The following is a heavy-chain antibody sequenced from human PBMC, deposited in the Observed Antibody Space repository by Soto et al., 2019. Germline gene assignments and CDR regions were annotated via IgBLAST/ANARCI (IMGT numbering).Heavy chain of an antibody. Sequence: SETLSLTCTVSGGSVSSSSYSWGWIRQSPGKGLEWIGTIYSSENTYYNPSLLSRVTISVDTSKNQFSLKLSSVTAADTAVYYCARDPILPITMVRMDVWGQGTTVTGSS. D-gene: IGHD3-10*01. CDR2: IYSSENT. V-gene: IGHV4-39*07. CDR1: GGSVSSSSYS. J-gene: IGHJ6*02. CDR3: ARDPILPITMVRMDV.